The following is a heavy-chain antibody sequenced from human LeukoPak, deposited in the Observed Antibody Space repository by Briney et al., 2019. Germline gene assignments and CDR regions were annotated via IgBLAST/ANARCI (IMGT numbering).Heavy chain of an antibody. Sequence: PGGSLRLSCAASGFTFSSYTMSWVRQAPGKGLEWVSGVSGSGGSTHYADSVKGRFTISRDNSKNTLYLQMNSLRAEDTAVYYCAASLPNIVVVPATKGPLGYWGQGTLVTVSS. D-gene: IGHD2-2*01. V-gene: IGHV3-23*01. CDR3: AASLPNIVVVPATKGPLGY. CDR2: VSGSGGST. CDR1: GFTFSSYT. J-gene: IGHJ4*02.